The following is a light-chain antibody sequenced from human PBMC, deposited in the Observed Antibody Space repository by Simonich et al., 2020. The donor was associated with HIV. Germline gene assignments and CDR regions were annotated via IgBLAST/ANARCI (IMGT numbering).Light chain of an antibody. CDR3: SSYAGSNYWV. J-gene: IGLJ3*02. CDR1: SSDVGGYNY. V-gene: IGLV2-8*01. CDR2: EVS. Sequence: QSALTQPPSASGPPGQSVTISCTGTSSDVGGYNYVSWYQQHPGKAPKLMIYEVSKRPSGVTDRFSGSKSGNTASLTVSGLQAEDEADYYCSSYAGSNYWVFGGGTKLTVL.